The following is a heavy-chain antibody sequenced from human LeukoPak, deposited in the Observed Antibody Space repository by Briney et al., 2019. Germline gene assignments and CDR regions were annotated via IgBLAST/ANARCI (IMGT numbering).Heavy chain of an antibody. CDR3: ARAVRRSYSFDY. J-gene: IGHJ4*02. V-gene: IGHV4-30-2*01. CDR2: IYHSGST. CDR1: GVSISSGGYS. Sequence: SETLSLTCAVSGVSISSGGYSWSWIRQPPGKGLEWIGYIYHSGSTYYNPFLKSRVTISVDRSKNQFSLKLSSVTAADTAVYYCARAVRRSYSFDYWGQGTLVTVSS. D-gene: IGHD1-26*01.